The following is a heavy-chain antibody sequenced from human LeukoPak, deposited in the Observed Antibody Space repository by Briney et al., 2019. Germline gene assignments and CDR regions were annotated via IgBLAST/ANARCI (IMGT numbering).Heavy chain of an antibody. CDR2: IYYSGST. CDR3: ARGPGSYYYYVDV. CDR1: Y. D-gene: IGHD3-10*01. V-gene: IGHV4-31*02. J-gene: IGHJ6*03. Sequence: YWIGGVRQMPGKGLEWIGYIYYSGSTYYNPSLKSRVTISVDTSKNQFSLKLSSVTAADTAVYYCARGPGSYYYYVDVWGKGTTVTVSS.